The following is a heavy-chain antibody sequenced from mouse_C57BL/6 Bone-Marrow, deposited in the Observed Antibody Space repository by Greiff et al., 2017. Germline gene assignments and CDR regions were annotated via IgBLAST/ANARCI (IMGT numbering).Heavy chain of an antibody. CDR1: GYTFTSYG. Sequence: QVQLKQSGAELARPGASVKLSCKASGYTFTSYGISWVKQRTGQGLEWIGEIYPRSGNTYYNEKFKGKATLTADKSSSTAYMELSSLTSEDSAVYFCARKKEADLTAAWFAYWGQGTLVTVSA. CDR2: IYPRSGNT. J-gene: IGHJ3*01. V-gene: IGHV1-81*01. D-gene: IGHD1-1*01. CDR3: ARKKEADLTAAWFAY.